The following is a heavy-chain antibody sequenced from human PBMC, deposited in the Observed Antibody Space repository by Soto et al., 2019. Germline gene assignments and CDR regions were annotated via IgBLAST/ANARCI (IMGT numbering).Heavy chain of an antibody. Sequence: PGESLKISCKGSGYSFTSYWIGWVRQMPGKGLEWMGIIYPGDSDTRYSPSFQGQVTISADKSISTAYLQWSSLKASDTAMYYCARQLVVAATHVGTCLWSQTENAGYYYYGMDVWGQGTTVTVSS. CDR3: ARQLVVAATHVGTCLWSQTENAGYYYYGMDV. CDR1: GYSFTSYW. CDR2: IYPGDSDT. V-gene: IGHV5-51*01. D-gene: IGHD2-15*01. J-gene: IGHJ6*02.